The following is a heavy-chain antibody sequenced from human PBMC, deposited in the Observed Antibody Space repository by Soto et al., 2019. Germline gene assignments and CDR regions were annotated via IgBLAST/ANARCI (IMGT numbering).Heavy chain of an antibody. CDR3: ARLQYTMVTAIDV. D-gene: IGHD3-10*01. CDR2: VSYSGET. V-gene: IGHV4-59*03. J-gene: IGHJ3*01. Sequence: PAETLSSTFTVSRGSIKNYYWTLIRQPPGKVLELIGYVSYSGETNYNPSLKSRVNIFVDKSKNQLSLNMTSVTAADTDVYYCARLQYTMVTAIDVWGQVTMVAVS. CDR1: RGSIKNYY.